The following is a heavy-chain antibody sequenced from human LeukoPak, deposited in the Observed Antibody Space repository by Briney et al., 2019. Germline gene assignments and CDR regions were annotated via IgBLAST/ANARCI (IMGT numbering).Heavy chain of an antibody. CDR2: IYTSGST. Sequence: SQTLSLTCTVSGGSISSGSYYWSWIRQPAGKGLEWIGRIYTSGSTNYNPSLKSRVTMSVDTSKNQFSLKLSSVTAADTAVYYCARERSYGGLFDYWGQGTLVTVSS. CDR3: ARERSYGGLFDY. CDR1: GGSISSGSYY. D-gene: IGHD4/OR15-4a*01. J-gene: IGHJ4*02. V-gene: IGHV4-61*02.